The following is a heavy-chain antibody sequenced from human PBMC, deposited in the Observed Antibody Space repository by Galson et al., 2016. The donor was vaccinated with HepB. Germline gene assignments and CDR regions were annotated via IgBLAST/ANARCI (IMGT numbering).Heavy chain of an antibody. Sequence: SLRLXCAASGFPFSTYGMHWVRQAPGKGLEWVAVIWYDGSNQYYADSVKGRFTISRDISKNTLYLQMNSLRAEDTALYYCARDAFPDDACDIWGQGTMVTVSS. D-gene: IGHD3-16*01. CDR2: IWYDGSNQ. J-gene: IGHJ3*02. CDR3: ARDAFPDDACDI. CDR1: GFPFSTYG. V-gene: IGHV3-33*01.